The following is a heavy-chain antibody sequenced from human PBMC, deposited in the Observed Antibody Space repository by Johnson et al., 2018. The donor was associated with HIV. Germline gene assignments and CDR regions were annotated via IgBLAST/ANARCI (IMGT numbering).Heavy chain of an antibody. Sequence: QVQLVESGGGVVQPGRSLRLSCAASGSTFSSYGMHWVRQAPGKGLEWVAVIWYDGSNTYYADSVKGRFTISRDNSKNTLYLQMNSLRAEDTAVYYCAKRYDLGFGAWDAFDIWGQGTMVTVSS. CDR2: IWYDGSNT. CDR3: AKRYDLGFGAWDAFDI. J-gene: IGHJ3*02. V-gene: IGHV3-33*06. D-gene: IGHD5-12*01. CDR1: GSTFSSYG.